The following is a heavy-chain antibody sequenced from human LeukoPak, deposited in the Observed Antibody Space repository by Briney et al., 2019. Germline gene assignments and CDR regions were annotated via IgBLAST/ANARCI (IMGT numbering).Heavy chain of an antibody. CDR2: ISNSETT. V-gene: IGHV4-59*02. J-gene: IGHJ5*02. Sequence: SETLSLTCSVSGGSVTSYYWNWVRQTPGKGLEWIGCISNSETTDYGPSFKSRVTLSLDTSKNQFSLKLSSVTAADTGVYYCARGYCSDERCPVFPSWGQGTLVTVSS. CDR3: ARGYCSDERCPVFPS. CDR1: GGSVTSYY. D-gene: IGHD2-15*01.